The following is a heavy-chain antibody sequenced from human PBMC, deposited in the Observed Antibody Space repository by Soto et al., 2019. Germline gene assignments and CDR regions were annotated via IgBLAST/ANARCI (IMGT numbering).Heavy chain of an antibody. CDR1: GFTFSDQF. J-gene: IGHJ4*02. CDR3: VRVSRPGCGRTPSYRGYDC. V-gene: IGHV3-72*01. D-gene: IGHD5-12*01. CDR2: IKNKANSYAT. Sequence: EVQLVESGGTLVQPGGSLRLSCAASGFTFSDQFMDWVRQAPGKGLEWLGRIKNKANSYATEYAASVKGRFSISTDDLRSSLYLEMNRLEAEDTAVYYCVRVSRPGCGRTPSYRGYDCWGQGTLVIVSS.